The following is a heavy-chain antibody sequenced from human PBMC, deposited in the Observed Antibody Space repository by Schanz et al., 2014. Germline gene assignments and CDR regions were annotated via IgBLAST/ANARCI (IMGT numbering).Heavy chain of an antibody. CDR1: GFPFSSHG. V-gene: IGHV3-30*03. Sequence: VQLVESGGGLFKPGGSLRLSCAASGFPFSSHGMHWVRQAPAKGLEWVAVVGDTGTTKFYADSVKGRLTVSRDNSENTVYLEFHSLRSEDTALYYCAREAKWGQWYFDLWGRGSLVTVSS. J-gene: IGHJ2*01. CDR3: AREAKWGQWYFDL. CDR2: VGDTGTTK. D-gene: IGHD1-26*01.